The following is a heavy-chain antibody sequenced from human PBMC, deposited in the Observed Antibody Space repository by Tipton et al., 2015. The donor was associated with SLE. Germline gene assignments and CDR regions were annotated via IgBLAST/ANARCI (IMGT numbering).Heavy chain of an antibody. CDR2: IYSGGSGGRT. Sequence: SLRLSCAASGFTVSSNYMSWVRQAPGKGLEWVSVIYSGGSGGRTYYADSVKGRFTICRDNSKNMVYLQMSSLRAEDTAVYYCARGGVAAAGPEGTFDIWGQGTLVTVSS. CDR1: GFTVSSNY. D-gene: IGHD6-13*01. CDR3: ARGGVAAAGPEGTFDI. V-gene: IGHV3-66*01. J-gene: IGHJ3*02.